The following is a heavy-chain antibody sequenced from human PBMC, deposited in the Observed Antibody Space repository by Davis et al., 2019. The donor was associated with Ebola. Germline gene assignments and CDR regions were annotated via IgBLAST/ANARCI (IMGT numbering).Heavy chain of an antibody. CDR3: ARGLDGMDV. V-gene: IGHV4-34*01. J-gene: IGHJ6*02. CDR2: INHSGST. D-gene: IGHD1-1*01. CDR1: GGSFSGYY. Sequence: SETLSLTCAVYGGSFSGYYWSWIRQPPGKGLEWIGKINHSGSTDYNPSLRSRVTISVDTSKNQFSLTLSSVTAADTAVYYCARGLDGMDVWGQGTTVTVSS.